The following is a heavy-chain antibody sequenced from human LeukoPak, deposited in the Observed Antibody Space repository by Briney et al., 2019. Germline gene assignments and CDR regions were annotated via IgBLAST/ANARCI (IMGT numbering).Heavy chain of an antibody. V-gene: IGHV3-23*01. J-gene: IGHJ4*02. CDR2: ISGSGGSS. D-gene: IGHD2-21*02. CDR3: AEGFDVMVTAMVY. CDR1: GFTFNSYA. Sequence: GGSLRLSCSASGFTFNSYAMSWVRQAPGKGLEWVSAISGSGGSSYYEHSVKGRFTISRDNSKNTLYLQMNSLRAEDTAGYYCAEGFDVMVTAMVYWGQGTLVTVSS.